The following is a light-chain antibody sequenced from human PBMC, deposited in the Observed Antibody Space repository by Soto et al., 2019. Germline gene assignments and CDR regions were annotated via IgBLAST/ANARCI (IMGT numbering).Light chain of an antibody. CDR1: QSVNSD. J-gene: IGKJ3*01. CDR3: QQYNNWPFT. Sequence: EIVLTQSPGTLSLSPGERATLSCRASQSVNSDYLGWFQQKPGQAPRLLIYGASTRATGIPDRFSGSGSGTVFTLTISSLQSEDFAVYYCQQYNNWPFTFGPGTKVDIK. CDR2: GAS. V-gene: IGKV3D-15*01.